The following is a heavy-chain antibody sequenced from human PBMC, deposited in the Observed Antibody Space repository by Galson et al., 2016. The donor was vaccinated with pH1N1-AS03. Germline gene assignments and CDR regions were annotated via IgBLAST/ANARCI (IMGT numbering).Heavy chain of an antibody. CDR2: NIPMFGAT. Sequence: AVKLSYKAAGGTFNSNANSCVRPAPGHGRGCMGENIPMFGATHYARKFQGRVTITADEFATTADMELSSLRSEDTAVFYLAHHHGYQVLSHGFHAWGLGTLVTVS. CDR3: AHHHGYQVLSHGFHA. CDR1: GGTFNSNA. V-gene: IGHV1-69*13. J-gene: IGHJ3*01. D-gene: IGHD2-2*01.